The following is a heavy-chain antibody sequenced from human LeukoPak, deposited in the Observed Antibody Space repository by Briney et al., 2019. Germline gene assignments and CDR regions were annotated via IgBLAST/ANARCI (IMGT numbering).Heavy chain of an antibody. Sequence: GGSLRLSCAASGFTFSSYWMSWVRQAPEKGLEWVANIKQDGSEKYYVDSVKGRFTISRDNAKNSLYLQMNSLRAEDTAVYYCASLDSSSWYGGALYFDYWGQGTLVTVSS. D-gene: IGHD6-13*01. CDR3: ASLDSSSWYGGALYFDY. CDR2: IKQDGSEK. CDR1: GFTFSSYW. J-gene: IGHJ4*02. V-gene: IGHV3-7*01.